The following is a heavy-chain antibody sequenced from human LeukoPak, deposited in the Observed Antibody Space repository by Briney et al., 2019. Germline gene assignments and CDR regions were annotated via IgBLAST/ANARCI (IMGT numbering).Heavy chain of an antibody. V-gene: IGHV3-23*01. D-gene: IGHD3-22*01. CDR3: AKHSPPMMVVVKTYYFDY. Sequence: SGGSLRLSCAASGFTFSSYAMSWVRQARGKGLEWVSAISGSATSTSYADSVKGRFTISRDNSKNTLYLQMNSLRAEDTAVYYCAKHSPPMMVVVKTYYFDYWGQGTLVTVSS. CDR1: GFTFSSYA. CDR2: ISGSATST. J-gene: IGHJ4*02.